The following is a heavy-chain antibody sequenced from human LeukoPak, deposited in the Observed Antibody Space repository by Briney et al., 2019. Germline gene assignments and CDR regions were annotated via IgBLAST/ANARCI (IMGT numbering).Heavy chain of an antibody. V-gene: IGHV4-59*01. CDR3: ARGVTAIQILDY. CDR1: GGSITSYY. CDR2: SYYSGST. D-gene: IGHD2-21*02. J-gene: IGHJ4*02. Sequence: PSETLSLTCSASGGSITSYYWSWIRQPPGKGLEWIGYSYYSGSTNSNPSLKSRVTISVDASKNQFSLKLSSVTAADTAVYYCARGVTAIQILDYWGQGTLVTVSS.